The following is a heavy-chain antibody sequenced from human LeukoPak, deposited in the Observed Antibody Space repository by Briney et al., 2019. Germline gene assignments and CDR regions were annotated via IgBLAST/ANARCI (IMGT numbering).Heavy chain of an antibody. Sequence: GGSLRLSCGAPGFTFSSYGMHWVRQAPGKGLEWVAFIRNDGRNKYYADSVKGRFTISRDNSKNTLYLQMNSLRAEDTAVYYCAKGLRKLIVGSTEYYFDYWGQGTLVTVSS. V-gene: IGHV3-30*02. CDR2: IRNDGRNK. D-gene: IGHD1-26*01. CDR1: GFTFSSYG. CDR3: AKGLRKLIVGSTEYYFDY. J-gene: IGHJ4*02.